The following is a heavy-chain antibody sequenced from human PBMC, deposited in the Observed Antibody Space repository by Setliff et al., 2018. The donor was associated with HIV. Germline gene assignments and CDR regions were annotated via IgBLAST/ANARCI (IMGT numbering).Heavy chain of an antibody. J-gene: IGHJ6*03. D-gene: IGHD6-19*01. CDR3: ARGSGWNWVYYYMDV. CDR1: GGTFSNYP. CDR2: IIPIFGTA. Sequence: QVRTLPASVQVSCKASGGTFSNYPINWVRRAPGQGLEWMGWIIPIFGTANYAQKFQGRVTITTDESTSTAYMELSSLRSEDTAVYYCARGSGWNWVYYYMDVWGKGTTVTVSS. V-gene: IGHV1-69*05.